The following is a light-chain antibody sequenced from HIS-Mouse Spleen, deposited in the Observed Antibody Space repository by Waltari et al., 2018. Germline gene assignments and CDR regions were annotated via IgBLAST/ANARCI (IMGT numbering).Light chain of an antibody. Sequence: QSALTQPRSVSGSPGQSVTISCTGTSSDVGGYNYVSWYQQHPGKAPKLMIYDVSKRPSGVPDSFSGSKSGNPASLTIPGLQAEDEADYYCCSYAGSYTYVFGTGTKVTVL. CDR2: DVS. J-gene: IGLJ1*01. V-gene: IGLV2-11*01. CDR1: SSDVGGYNY. CDR3: CSYAGSYTYV.